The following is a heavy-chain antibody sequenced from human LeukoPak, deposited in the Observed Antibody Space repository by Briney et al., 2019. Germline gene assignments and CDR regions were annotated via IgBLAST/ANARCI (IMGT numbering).Heavy chain of an antibody. Sequence: GGSLRLSCAASGFTFSSYSMNWVRQAPGKGLEWVSYISSSSTIYYADSVKGRFTISRDNAKNSLYLQMNSLRAEDTAVYYCARDRSYYDTSGYYRDPDSFDIWGQGTMVTVSS. CDR1: GFTFSSYS. CDR3: ARDRSYYDTSGYYRDPDSFDI. D-gene: IGHD3-22*01. V-gene: IGHV3-48*01. CDR2: ISSSSTI. J-gene: IGHJ3*02.